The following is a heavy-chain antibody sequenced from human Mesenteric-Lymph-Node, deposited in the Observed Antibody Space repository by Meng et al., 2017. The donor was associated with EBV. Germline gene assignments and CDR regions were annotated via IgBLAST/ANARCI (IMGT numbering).Heavy chain of an antibody. Sequence: QVQLPRWGRGLLKPSGTLSLPWPVSGGAFSGFFWSLVRQPPGKGLEWIGEINHIGSTSYNPSLKSRVTMSIDTSKNQFSLKLSSVTAADTAVYYCARGGGNYYIDYWGQGIPVTVSS. CDR1: GGAFSGFF. CDR2: INHIGST. CDR3: ARGGGNYYIDY. J-gene: IGHJ4*02. D-gene: IGHD1-26*01. V-gene: IGHV4-34*01.